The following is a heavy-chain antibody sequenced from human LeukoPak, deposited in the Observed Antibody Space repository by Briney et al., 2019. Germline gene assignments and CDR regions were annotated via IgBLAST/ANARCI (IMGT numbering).Heavy chain of an antibody. V-gene: IGHV1-69*13. CDR1: GGTFISYA. CDR2: IIPILGTA. Sequence: SVKVSCKASGGTFISYAISWVRQAPGQGLEWMGGIIPILGTANYAQKFQGRVTITADESTSTAYMELSSLRSEDTAVYYCARAHITIFGVVDYGMDVWGQGTTVTVSS. D-gene: IGHD3-3*01. CDR3: ARAHITIFGVVDYGMDV. J-gene: IGHJ6*02.